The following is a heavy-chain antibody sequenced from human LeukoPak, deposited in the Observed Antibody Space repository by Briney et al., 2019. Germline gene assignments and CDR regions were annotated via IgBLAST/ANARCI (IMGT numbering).Heavy chain of an antibody. CDR2: IYTSGSS. D-gene: IGHD3-22*01. CDR3: ARELWYYDSSGYYYYYYGMDV. J-gene: IGHJ6*02. CDR1: GGSISSGSYY. Sequence: PSQTLSLTCTVSGGSISSGSYYWGWLRQPAGRGLEWIGRIYTSGSSNYNPSLKSRVTISVDTSKNQFSLKLSSVTAADTAVYYCARELWYYDSSGYYYYYYGMDVWGQGTTVTVSS. V-gene: IGHV4-61*02.